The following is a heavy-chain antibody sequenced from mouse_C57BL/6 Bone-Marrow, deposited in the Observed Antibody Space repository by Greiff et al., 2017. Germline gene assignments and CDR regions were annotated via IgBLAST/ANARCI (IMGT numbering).Heavy chain of an antibody. Sequence: QVQLQQSGAELVRPGSSVKLSCTASGYTFTSYCMHWVKQRPLQGLEWIGNIDPSDSETHYKQKFQDKATLTVDKSSSTAYMQLSSLTSEDSAVYYCTRHWYFDVWGTGTTVTVSS. J-gene: IGHJ1*03. V-gene: IGHV1-52*01. CDR1: GYTFTSYC. CDR3: TRHWYFDV. CDR2: IDPSDSET.